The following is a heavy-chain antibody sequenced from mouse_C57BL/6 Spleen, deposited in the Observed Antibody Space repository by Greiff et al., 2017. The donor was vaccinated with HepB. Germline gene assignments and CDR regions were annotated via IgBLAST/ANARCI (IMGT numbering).Heavy chain of an antibody. CDR1: GFTFSDYG. CDR3: ARHDYGRFAY. J-gene: IGHJ3*01. CDR2: ISSGSSTI. D-gene: IGHD2-4*01. V-gene: IGHV5-17*01. Sequence: EVMLVESGGGLVKPGGSLKLSCAASGFTFSDYGMHWVRQAPEKGLEWVAYISSGSSTIYYADTVKGRFTISRDNAKNTLFLQMTSLRSEDTAMYYCARHDYGRFAYWGQGTLVTVSA.